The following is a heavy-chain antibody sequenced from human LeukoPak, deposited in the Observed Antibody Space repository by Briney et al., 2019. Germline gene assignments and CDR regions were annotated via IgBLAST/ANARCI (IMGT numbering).Heavy chain of an antibody. J-gene: IGHJ5*02. CDR2: ISAYNGNT. D-gene: IGHD5-12*01. Sequence: ASVKVSCKASGYTFTSYGISWVRQAPGQGLEWMGWISAYNGNTNYAQKLLDRVTMTTDTSTSTAYMELRSLRSDDTAVYYCARVSFGGYDYVYWFDPWGQGTLVTVSS. V-gene: IGHV1-18*01. CDR1: GYTFTSYG. CDR3: ARVSFGGYDYVYWFDP.